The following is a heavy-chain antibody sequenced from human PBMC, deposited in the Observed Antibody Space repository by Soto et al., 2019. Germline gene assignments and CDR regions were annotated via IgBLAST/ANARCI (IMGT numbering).Heavy chain of an antibody. D-gene: IGHD4-17*01. CDR1: GFTFSSYA. CDR2: ISYDGSNK. CDR3: ARSVTTFDY. Sequence: QVQLVESGGGVVQPGRSLRLSCAASGFTFSSYAMHWVRQAPGKGLEWVAVISYDGSNKYYADSVKGRFTISRDNSKNTLYLQMNSLRAEDTDVYYCARSVTTFDYWGQGTLVTVSS. V-gene: IGHV3-30-3*01. J-gene: IGHJ4*02.